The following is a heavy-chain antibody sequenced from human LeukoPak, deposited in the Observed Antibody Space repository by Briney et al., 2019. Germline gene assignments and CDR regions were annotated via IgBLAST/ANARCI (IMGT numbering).Heavy chain of an antibody. J-gene: IGHJ5*02. CDR3: ARPYCSGGSCYAFDP. CDR1: GFTFSSYS. V-gene: IGHV3-21*01. CDR2: ISSSSSYI. D-gene: IGHD2-15*01. Sequence: GGSLRLSCAASGFTFSSYSMNWVRQAPGKGLEWVSSISSSSSYIYYADSVKGRFTISRDNAKSSLYLQMNSLRAEDTAVYYCARPYCSGGSCYAFDPWGQGTLVTVSS.